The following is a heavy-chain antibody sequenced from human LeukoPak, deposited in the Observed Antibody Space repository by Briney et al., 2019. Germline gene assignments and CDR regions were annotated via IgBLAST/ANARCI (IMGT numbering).Heavy chain of an antibody. D-gene: IGHD6-13*01. CDR1: GFTFRNYA. V-gene: IGHV3-23*01. Sequence: GGSLRLSCIASGFTFRNYAMTWVRQAPGKGLQFVSAISGSGGSTYYADSVKGRSTIARDNSNNTLYLQMNSLGAEDTAVYYCAKGQSAGTRVFRWFDPWGQGTLVTVSS. CDR3: AKGQSAGTRVFRWFDP. J-gene: IGHJ5*02. CDR2: ISGSGGST.